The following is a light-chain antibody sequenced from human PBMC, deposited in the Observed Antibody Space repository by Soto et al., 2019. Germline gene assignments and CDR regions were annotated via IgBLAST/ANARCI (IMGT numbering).Light chain of an antibody. CDR3: QSADSSGTYVV. CDR1: ALPKQY. J-gene: IGLJ2*01. Sequence: SYELTQPPSVSVSPGQTARITCYGDALPKQYAYWYQQKPGQAPLLVIYKDSERPSGIPERFSGSSSGTTVTLTISVVQAEDEADDYCQSADSSGTYVVFGGGTKLTV. CDR2: KDS. V-gene: IGLV3-25*03.